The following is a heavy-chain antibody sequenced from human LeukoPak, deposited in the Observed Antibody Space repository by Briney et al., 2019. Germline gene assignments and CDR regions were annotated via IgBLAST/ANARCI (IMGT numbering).Heavy chain of an antibody. CDR3: ARDLSDAFDI. Sequence: GGSLRLSCAASGFTFSSYAMHWARQAPGKGLEWVAVISYDGSNKYYADSVKGRFTISRDNSRNTLYLQMNSLRAEDTAVYYCARDLSDAFDIWGQGTMVTVSS. J-gene: IGHJ3*02. V-gene: IGHV3-30-3*01. CDR2: ISYDGSNK. CDR1: GFTFSSYA.